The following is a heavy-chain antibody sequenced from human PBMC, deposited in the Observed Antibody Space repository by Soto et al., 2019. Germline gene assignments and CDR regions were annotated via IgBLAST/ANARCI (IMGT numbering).Heavy chain of an antibody. D-gene: IGHD3-10*01. CDR2: IYPDDSDI. J-gene: IGHJ4*02. Sequence: GESLKISCKGSGYSFAIYWIGWVRQMPGKGLEWMGIIYPDDSDIRYSPSFQGQVTVSADKSISTAYLQWSSLKASDTAIYYCARQYGLGSFDYWGQGTLVTVSS. V-gene: IGHV5-51*01. CDR3: ARQYGLGSFDY. CDR1: GYSFAIYW.